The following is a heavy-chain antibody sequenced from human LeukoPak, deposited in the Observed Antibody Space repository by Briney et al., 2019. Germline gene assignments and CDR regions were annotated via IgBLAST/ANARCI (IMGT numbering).Heavy chain of an antibody. CDR3: ARDGYSSGWYDY. CDR2: IYSGGST. D-gene: IGHD6-19*01. V-gene: IGHV3-53*01. CDR1: GFTFSSNY. Sequence: GGSLRLSCAASGFTFSSNYMSWVRQAPGKGLEWVSVIYSGGSTYYADSVKGRFTISRDNSKNTLYLQMNSLRAEDTAVYYCARDGYSSGWYDYWGQGTLVTVSS. J-gene: IGHJ4*02.